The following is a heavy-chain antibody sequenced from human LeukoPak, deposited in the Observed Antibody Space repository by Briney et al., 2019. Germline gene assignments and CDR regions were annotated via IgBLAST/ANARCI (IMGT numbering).Heavy chain of an antibody. CDR1: GGTFISYA. D-gene: IGHD5-18*01. J-gene: IGHJ4*02. V-gene: IGHV1-69*05. CDR3: ARDRGRGYSYGYDLDY. Sequence: SVKVSYKASGGTFISYAISWVRQAPGQGLEWMERIIPIFGAANYAQKFQGRVTITTDDSTSTAYMELSSRRSEGTAVYYCARDRGRGYSYGYDLDYWGQGTLVTVSS. CDR2: IIPIFGAA.